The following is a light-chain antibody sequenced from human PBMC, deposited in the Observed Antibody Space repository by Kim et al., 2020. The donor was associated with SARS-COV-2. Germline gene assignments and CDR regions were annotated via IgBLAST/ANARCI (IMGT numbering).Light chain of an antibody. CDR2: DTS. J-gene: IGLJ3*02. CDR3: LLSYSGARV. V-gene: IGLV7-46*01. CDR1: TGAVTSGHY. Sequence: PGGAVPLTCGSSTGAVTSGHYPYWFQQKPGQAPRTLMYDTSNKHSGTPARFSGSLLGGKAALTLSGAQPEDEAEYYCLLSYSGARVFGGGTQLTVL.